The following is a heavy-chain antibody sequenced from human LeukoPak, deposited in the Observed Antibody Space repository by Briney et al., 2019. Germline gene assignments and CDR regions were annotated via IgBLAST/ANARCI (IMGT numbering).Heavy chain of an antibody. CDR1: GGTFSSYA. CDR2: INPNSGGT. D-gene: IGHD3-10*01. Sequence: ASVKVSCKASGGTFSSYAISWVRQAPGQGLEWMGWINPNSGGTNYAQKFQGRVTMTRDTSISTAYMELSRLRSDDTAVYYCARDFYGSGSCDYWGQGTLVTVSS. V-gene: IGHV1-2*02. CDR3: ARDFYGSGSCDY. J-gene: IGHJ4*02.